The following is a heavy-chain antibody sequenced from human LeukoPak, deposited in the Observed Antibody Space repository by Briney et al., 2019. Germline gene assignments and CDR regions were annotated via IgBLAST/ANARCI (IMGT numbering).Heavy chain of an antibody. CDR2: ISYDGSNK. Sequence: GGSLRLSCAASGFTFSSYGMHWVRQAPGKGLEWVAVISYDGSNKYYADSVKGRFTISRDNSKNTLYLQMNSLRAEDTAVYYCAKVPYYYDSNGYYYFDYWGQGTLVTVSS. CDR3: AKVPYYYDSNGYYYFDY. D-gene: IGHD3-22*01. V-gene: IGHV3-30*18. CDR1: GFTFSSYG. J-gene: IGHJ4*02.